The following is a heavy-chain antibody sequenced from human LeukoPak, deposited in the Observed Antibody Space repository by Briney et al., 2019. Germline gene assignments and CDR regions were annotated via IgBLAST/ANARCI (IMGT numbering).Heavy chain of an antibody. D-gene: IGHD6-19*01. CDR2: IYYSGNT. CDR1: GGSISGYY. CDR3: ARGGRAVASNWFDP. J-gene: IGHJ5*02. V-gene: IGHV4-59*01. Sequence: SETLSLTCTVSGGSISGYYWSWIRQPPGKGLEWIGYIYYSGNTNHNPSLKSRATISVDTSKNQFSLKLSSVTAADTAVYYCARGGRAVASNWFDPWGQGTLVTVSS.